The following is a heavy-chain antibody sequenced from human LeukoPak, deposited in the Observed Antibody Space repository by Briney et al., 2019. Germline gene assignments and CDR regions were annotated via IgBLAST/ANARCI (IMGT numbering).Heavy chain of an antibody. D-gene: IGHD2-8*02. J-gene: IGHJ3*02. CDR1: GFTFDDYA. Sequence: PGGSLRLSCAASGFTFDDYAMHWVRQAPGKGLEWVPGISWNSGSIGYADSVKGRFTISRDNAKNSLYLQMTSLRAEDMALYYCAKDEFVASDFTGAFDIWGQGTMVTVSS. V-gene: IGHV3-9*03. CDR3: AKDEFVASDFTGAFDI. CDR2: ISWNSGSI.